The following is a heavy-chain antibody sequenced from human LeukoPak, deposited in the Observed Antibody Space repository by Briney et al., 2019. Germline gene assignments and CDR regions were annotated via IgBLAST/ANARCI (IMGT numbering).Heavy chain of an antibody. CDR1: GGSISSYY. J-gene: IGHJ4*02. Sequence: SETLSLTCTVSGGSISSYYWSWIRQPPGKGLEWIGYIYYSGSTNYNPSLKSRVTISVDTSKNQFSLKLSSVTAADTAVYYCAREEGYYGSGSFDYWGQGTLVTVSS. CDR2: IYYSGST. D-gene: IGHD3-10*01. CDR3: AREEGYYGSGSFDY. V-gene: IGHV4-59*01.